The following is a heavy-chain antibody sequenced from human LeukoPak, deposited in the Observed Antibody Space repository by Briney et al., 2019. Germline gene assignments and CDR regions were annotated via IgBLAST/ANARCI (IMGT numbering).Heavy chain of an antibody. V-gene: IGHV3-23*01. D-gene: IGHD2-15*01. CDR2: ISGSAGNT. J-gene: IGHJ4*02. Sequence: GGSLRLSCAASGFTFRSYGMSWVRQAPGKGLEWVSSISGSAGNTYYADSVKGRFTISRDNSKNTLYLQMNSLRAEDTAVYYCAKNGYCSGGSCYSFDYWGQGTLVTVSS. CDR1: GFTFRSYG. CDR3: AKNGYCSGGSCYSFDY.